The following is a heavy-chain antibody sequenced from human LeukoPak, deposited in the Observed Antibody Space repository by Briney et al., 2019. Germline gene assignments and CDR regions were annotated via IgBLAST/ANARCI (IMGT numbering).Heavy chain of an antibody. CDR1: GYTLTELS. Sequence: GASVKVSCKVSGYTLTELSTHWVRQAPGKGLEWMGGFDPEDGETIYAQKFQGRVTMTEDTSTDTAYMELSSLRSEDTAVYYCATAGKYCSSTSCYSENWFDPWGQGTLVTVSS. D-gene: IGHD2-2*01. V-gene: IGHV1-24*01. J-gene: IGHJ5*02. CDR3: ATAGKYCSSTSCYSENWFDP. CDR2: FDPEDGET.